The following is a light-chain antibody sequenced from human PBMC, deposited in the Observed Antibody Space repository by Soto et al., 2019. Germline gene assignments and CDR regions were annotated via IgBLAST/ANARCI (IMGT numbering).Light chain of an antibody. Sequence: EIVMTQSPATLSVSPGERATLSCRASQSFSSNLAWYQQKPGQAPRLLIYVASTRATGIPARFSGSGSGTEFTLTISSLQSEDFAVYYCQRYNNWPITFRQGTRLEIK. J-gene: IGKJ5*01. CDR3: QRYNNWPIT. V-gene: IGKV3-15*01. CDR2: VAS. CDR1: QSFSSN.